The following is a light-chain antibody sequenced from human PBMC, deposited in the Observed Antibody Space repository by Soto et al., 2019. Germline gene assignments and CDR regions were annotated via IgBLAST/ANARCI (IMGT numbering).Light chain of an antibody. CDR2: DAS. V-gene: IGKV3-20*01. CDR3: QQYGSSPS. J-gene: IGKJ4*01. CDR1: QSVSSY. Sequence: IVLTQSPGTLSLSPGERATLSCRASQSVSSYLAWYQQKPGQAPRLLIYDASNRATGIPARFSGSGSGTDFTLTISRLEPEDFAVYYCQQYGSSPSFGGGTKVDIK.